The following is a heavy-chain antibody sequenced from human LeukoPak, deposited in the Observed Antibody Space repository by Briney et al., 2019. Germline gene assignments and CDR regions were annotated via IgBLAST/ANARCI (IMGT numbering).Heavy chain of an antibody. V-gene: IGHV4-59*01. CDR2: IYYSGST. CDR3: ARDLSGGSCYTD. Sequence: PSETLSLTCTVSGGSISSYYWSWIRQPPGKGLEWIGYIYYSGSTNYNPSLKSRVTISVDTSKNQFSLKLSSVTAADTAVYYCARDLSGGSCYTDWGQGTLVTVSS. J-gene: IGHJ4*02. CDR1: GGSISSYY. D-gene: IGHD2-15*01.